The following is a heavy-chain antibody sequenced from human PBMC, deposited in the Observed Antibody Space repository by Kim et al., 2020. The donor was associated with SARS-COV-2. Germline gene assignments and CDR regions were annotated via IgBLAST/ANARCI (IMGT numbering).Heavy chain of an antibody. J-gene: IGHJ4*02. Sequence: ASVKVSCKASGYTFTSYAMNWVRQAPGQGLEWMGWINTNTGNPTYAQGFTGRFVFSLDTSVSTAYLQLSSLKAEDTAVYYCARVRKNYDILTGYYPIFDYWGQGTLVTVSS. D-gene: IGHD3-9*01. CDR3: ARVRKNYDILTGYYPIFDY. V-gene: IGHV7-4-1*02. CDR2: INTNTGNP. CDR1: GYTFTSYA.